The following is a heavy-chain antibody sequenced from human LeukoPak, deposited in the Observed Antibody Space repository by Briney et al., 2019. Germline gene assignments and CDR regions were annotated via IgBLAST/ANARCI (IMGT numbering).Heavy chain of an antibody. CDR3: TTDQNDYVWGSYRYIPNY. CDR2: IKSKTDGGTT. J-gene: IGHJ4*02. Sequence: GGSLRLSCAASGFTFSNAWMSWVRQAPGKGLEWVGRIKSKTDGGTTDYAAPVKGRFTISRDDSKNTLYLQMNSLKTEDTAVYYCTTDQNDYVWGSYRYIPNYWGQGTLVTVSS. D-gene: IGHD3-16*02. CDR1: GFTFSNAW. V-gene: IGHV3-15*01.